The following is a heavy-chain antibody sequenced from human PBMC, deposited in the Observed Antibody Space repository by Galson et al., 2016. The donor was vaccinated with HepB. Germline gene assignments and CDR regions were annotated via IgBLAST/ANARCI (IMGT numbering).Heavy chain of an antibody. Sequence: SLRLSCAASGFAFSSYGMTWVRQAPEKGLEWVSSISGTTSYIFYADSVKGRFIISRDNAKNSLYLQMNSLTAEDTAVYYCVRGVFDSWGQGTLVTVSS. CDR3: VRGVFDS. CDR1: GFAFSSYG. V-gene: IGHV3-21*01. CDR2: ISGTTSYI. J-gene: IGHJ4*02.